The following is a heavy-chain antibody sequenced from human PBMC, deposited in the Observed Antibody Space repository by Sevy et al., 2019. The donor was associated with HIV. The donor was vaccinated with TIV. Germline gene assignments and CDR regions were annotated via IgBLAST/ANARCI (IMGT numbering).Heavy chain of an antibody. Sequence: GGSLRLSCAASGLTFNSHAMNWVRQAPGKGLEWVSVISGSTGRTFYADSVKGRFTISRDNSNNMLYLQMNSLRAEDTAVYHCAKGKDHSDYVRGAFDMWGQGTVVTVSS. CDR1: GLTFNSHA. V-gene: IGHV3-23*01. CDR2: ISGSTGRT. D-gene: IGHD3-16*01. J-gene: IGHJ3*02. CDR3: AKGKDHSDYVRGAFDM.